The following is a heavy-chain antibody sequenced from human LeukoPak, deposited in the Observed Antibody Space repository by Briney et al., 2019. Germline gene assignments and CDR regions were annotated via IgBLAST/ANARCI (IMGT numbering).Heavy chain of an antibody. J-gene: IGHJ4*02. CDR1: GYSFTSYW. V-gene: IGHV5-51*01. CDR3: ARADSSSWSHFDY. CDR2: IYPGDSDT. D-gene: IGHD6-13*01. Sequence: GESLKISCKGSGYSFTSYWIGWVRQMPGKGLELVGIIYPGDSDTRYSLSFQGPVTISADKSIRTAYLQWSSLKASDTAMYYCARADSSSWSHFDYWGQGTLVTVSS.